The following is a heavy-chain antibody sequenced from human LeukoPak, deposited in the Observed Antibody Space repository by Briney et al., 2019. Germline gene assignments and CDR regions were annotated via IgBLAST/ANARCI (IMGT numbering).Heavy chain of an antibody. J-gene: IGHJ4*02. CDR2: IKSKGDGGTT. V-gene: IGHV3-15*01. CDR3: TTSPAAGGDY. Sequence: PGGSLRLSCAASGFTFSTYSMNWVRQAPGKGLEWVGRIKSKGDGGTTDYAAPVKGRFTISRDDSKNTLYLQMNSLKMEDTAVYYRTTSPAAGGDYWGQGTLVTVSS. CDR1: GFTFSTYS. D-gene: IGHD6-13*01.